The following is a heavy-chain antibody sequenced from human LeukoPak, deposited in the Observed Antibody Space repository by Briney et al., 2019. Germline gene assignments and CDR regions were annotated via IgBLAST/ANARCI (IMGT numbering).Heavy chain of an antibody. Sequence: PGGSLRLSCAASGFTFSSYAMSWVRQAPGKGLEWVSAISGSGGSTYYADSVKGRFTISRDNAKNSLYLQMNSLRAEDTAVYYCARDHSSSRDYYYYYGMDVWGQGTTVTVSS. V-gene: IGHV3-23*01. CDR2: ISGSGGST. CDR1: GFTFSSYA. CDR3: ARDHSSSRDYYYYYGMDV. D-gene: IGHD6-13*01. J-gene: IGHJ6*02.